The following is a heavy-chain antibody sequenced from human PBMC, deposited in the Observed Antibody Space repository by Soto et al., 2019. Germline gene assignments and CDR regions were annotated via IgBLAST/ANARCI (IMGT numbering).Heavy chain of an antibody. J-gene: IGHJ4*02. CDR1: GFTFSSYS. CDR2: ISSSSSYI. Sequence: GGSLRLSCAASGFTFSSYSMNWVRQAPGKGLEWVSSISSSSSYIYYADSVKGRFTISRDNAKNSLYLQMNSLRAEDTAVYYCARDFGSYGDYGGRVYWGQGTLVTVSS. D-gene: IGHD4-17*01. V-gene: IGHV3-21*01. CDR3: ARDFGSYGDYGGRVY.